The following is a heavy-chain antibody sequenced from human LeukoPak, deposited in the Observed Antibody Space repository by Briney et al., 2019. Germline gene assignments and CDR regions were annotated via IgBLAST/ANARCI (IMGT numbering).Heavy chain of an antibody. CDR2: IYSGGST. CDR1: GFTVSSNY. J-gene: IGHJ4*02. V-gene: IGHV3-53*01. CDR3: ARDSSSSAFDY. D-gene: IGHD6-13*01. Sequence: GGSLRLSCAASGFTVSSNYMSWVRQAPGKGLEWVSVIYSGGSTYYADSVKGRFTISRVNSKNTLYLQMNSLRAEDTAVYYCARDSSSSAFDYWGQGTLVTVSS.